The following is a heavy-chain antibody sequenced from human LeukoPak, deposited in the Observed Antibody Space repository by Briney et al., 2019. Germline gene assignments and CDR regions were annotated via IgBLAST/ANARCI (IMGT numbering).Heavy chain of an antibody. D-gene: IGHD2-15*01. V-gene: IGHV1-46*01. CDR3: ARDPGVVVAFNWFDP. J-gene: IGHJ5*02. CDR2: INPSGGST. CDR1: GYTFTSYY. Sequence: ASVKVSCKASGYTFTSYYMHWVRQAPGQGLEWMGIINPSGGSTSYAQKFQGRVTMTRDTSTSTVYMELSSLRSEDTAVYYCARDPGVVVAFNWFDPWGQGTLVTVSS.